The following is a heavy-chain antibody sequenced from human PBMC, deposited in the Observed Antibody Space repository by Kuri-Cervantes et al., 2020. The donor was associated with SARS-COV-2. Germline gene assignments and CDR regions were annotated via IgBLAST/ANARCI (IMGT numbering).Heavy chain of an antibody. Sequence: SETLSLTCTVSGGSISSYYWSWIRQPPGKGLELIGYICYSGSTNHNPPLKSRVTISVDTSKNQFSLKLSSVTAADTAVYYCARLAWEFKAAASWFDPWGQGTLVTVSS. CDR1: GGSISSYY. V-gene: IGHV4-59*08. CDR2: ICYSGST. D-gene: IGHD6-13*01. CDR3: ARLAWEFKAAASWFDP. J-gene: IGHJ5*02.